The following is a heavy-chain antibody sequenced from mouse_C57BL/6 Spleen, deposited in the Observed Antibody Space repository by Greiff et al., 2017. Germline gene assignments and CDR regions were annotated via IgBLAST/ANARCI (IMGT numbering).Heavy chain of an antibody. CDR2: IYPGDGDT. D-gene: IGHD1-1*01. J-gene: IGHJ2*01. V-gene: IGHV1-80*01. Sequence: QVQLQQSGAELVKPGASVKISCKASGYAFSSYWMNWVKQRPGKGLEWIGQIYPGDGDTNYNGKFKGKATLTADKSSSTAYMQRSSLTSEDSAVYFCAREGNYYGGSNYFDYWGQGTTRTVSS. CDR3: AREGNYYGGSNYFDY. CDR1: GYAFSSYW.